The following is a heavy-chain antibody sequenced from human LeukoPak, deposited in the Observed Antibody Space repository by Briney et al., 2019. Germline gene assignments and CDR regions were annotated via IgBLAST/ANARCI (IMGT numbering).Heavy chain of an antibody. CDR2: ISSSSSYI. CDR1: GFTFSSYS. V-gene: IGHV3-21*01. Sequence: GGSLRLSCAAAGFTFSSYSMNWVRQAPGKGLQWVSSISSSSSYIYYADSVKGRFTISRDNAKNSLYLQMNSLRAEDTAVYYCARADGSFTTPFDYWGQGTLVTVSS. D-gene: IGHD6-13*01. CDR3: ARADGSFTTPFDY. J-gene: IGHJ4*02.